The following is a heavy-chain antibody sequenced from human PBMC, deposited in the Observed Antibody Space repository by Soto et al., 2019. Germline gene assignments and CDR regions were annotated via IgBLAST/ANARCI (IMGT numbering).Heavy chain of an antibody. CDR1: GFTFSSYA. D-gene: IGHD2-2*01. CDR2: ISGSGGST. V-gene: IGHV3-23*01. CDR3: AKDNSASIVVVPAAMSHDAFDI. J-gene: IGHJ3*02. Sequence: PGGSLRLSCAASGFTFSSYAMSWVRQAPGKGLEWVSAISGSGGSTYYADSVKGRFTISRDNSKNTLYLQMNSLRAEDTAVYYCAKDNSASIVVVPAAMSHDAFDIWGQGTMVTVSS.